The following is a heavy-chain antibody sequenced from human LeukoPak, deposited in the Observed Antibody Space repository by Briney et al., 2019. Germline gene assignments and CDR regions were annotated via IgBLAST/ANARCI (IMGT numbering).Heavy chain of an antibody. CDR1: GYTFTSYD. CDR3: ARGPPESSNSDY. J-gene: IGHJ4*02. D-gene: IGHD6-13*01. CDR2: MNPNSANT. V-gene: IGHV1-8*01. Sequence: GASVKVSCKASGYTFTSYDINWVRQATGQGLEWMGWMNPNSANTGYAQKFQGRVTMTRNTSISTAYMELSSLRSEDTAVYYCARGPPESSNSDYWGLGTLVTVSS.